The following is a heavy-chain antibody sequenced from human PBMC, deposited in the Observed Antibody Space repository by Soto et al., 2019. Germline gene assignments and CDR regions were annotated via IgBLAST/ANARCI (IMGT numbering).Heavy chain of an antibody. CDR1: GGSISSSSYY. Sequence: NPSETLSLTFTVSGGSISSSSYYWGWIRQPPGKGLEWIGSIYYSGSTYYNPSLKSRVTISVDTSKNQFSLKLSSVTAADTAVYYCARHTPAISISDHWGQGTLVTVS. V-gene: IGHV4-39*01. D-gene: IGHD2-15*01. CDR3: ARHTPAISISDH. J-gene: IGHJ4*02. CDR2: IYYSGST.